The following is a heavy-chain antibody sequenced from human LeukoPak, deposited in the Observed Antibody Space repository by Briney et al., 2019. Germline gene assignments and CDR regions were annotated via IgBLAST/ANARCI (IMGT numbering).Heavy chain of an antibody. CDR1: GDSVSSDSAA. D-gene: IGHD3-10*01. CDR2: TYYRSKWYN. CDR3: ARGKEVITMLRGLKPGYYFDY. V-gene: IGHV6-1*01. Sequence: SQTLSLTCAISGDSVSSDSAAWNWIRQSPSRGLEWLGRTYYRSKWYNDYPLSVKSRITIKPDTSKNQFSLQLNSVTAADTAVYYCARGKEVITMLRGLKPGYYFDYWGQGTLVTVSS. J-gene: IGHJ4*02.